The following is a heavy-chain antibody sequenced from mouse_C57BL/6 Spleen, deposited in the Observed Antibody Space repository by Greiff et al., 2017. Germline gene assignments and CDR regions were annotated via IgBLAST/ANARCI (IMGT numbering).Heavy chain of an antibody. J-gene: IGHJ1*03. Sequence: VQLQQPGAELVKPGASVKLSCKASGYTFTSYWMQWVKQRPGQGLEWIGEIDPSDSYTNYNQKFKGKATLTVDTSSSTAYMQLSSLTSEDSAVYYCARWATFTTVADWYFGVWGTGTTVTVSS. V-gene: IGHV1-50*01. CDR1: GYTFTSYW. CDR3: ARWATFTTVADWYFGV. CDR2: IDPSDSYT. D-gene: IGHD1-1*01.